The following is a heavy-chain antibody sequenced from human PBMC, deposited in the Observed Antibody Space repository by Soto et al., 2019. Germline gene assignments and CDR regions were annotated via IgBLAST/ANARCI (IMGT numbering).Heavy chain of an antibody. J-gene: IGHJ6*02. V-gene: IGHV3-23*01. CDR3: AKVHSSWSLNYYGMDV. CDR1: GFTFSSYA. D-gene: IGHD6-13*01. CDR2: ISGSGGST. Sequence: GGSLRLSCAASGFTFSSYAMSWVRQAPGKGLEWVSAISGSGGSTYYADSVKGRFTISRDNSKNTLYLQMNSLRAEDTAVYYCAKVHSSWSLNYYGMDVWGQGTTVTVSS.